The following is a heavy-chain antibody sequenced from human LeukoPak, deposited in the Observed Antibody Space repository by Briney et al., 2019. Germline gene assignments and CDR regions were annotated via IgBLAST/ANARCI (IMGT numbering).Heavy chain of an antibody. D-gene: IGHD5-18*01. Sequence: SETLSLTCTVSGGSISSYYWSSIRQPGGKGLEWIGRIYTSGSTNYNPSLKSRVTISVDTSKNQFSLKLSSVTAADTAVYYCARTDTAMAYYYYGMDVWGQGTTVTVSS. CDR2: IYTSGST. CDR3: ARTDTAMAYYYYGMDV. J-gene: IGHJ6*02. V-gene: IGHV4-4*07. CDR1: GGSISSYY.